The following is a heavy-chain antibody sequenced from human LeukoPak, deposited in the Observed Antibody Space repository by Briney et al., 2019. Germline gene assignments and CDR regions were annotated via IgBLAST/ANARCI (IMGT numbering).Heavy chain of an antibody. J-gene: IGHJ4*02. D-gene: IGHD3-3*01. Sequence: ASVKVSCKVSGYTLTELSMHWVRQAPGKGLEWMGGFDPEDGESIYAQKFQGRVTMTEDTSTDTAYMELSSLRSEDTAVYYCATAVVLRFLEWVNYWGQGTLVTVSS. CDR2: FDPEDGES. V-gene: IGHV1-24*01. CDR1: GYTLTELS. CDR3: ATAVVLRFLEWVNY.